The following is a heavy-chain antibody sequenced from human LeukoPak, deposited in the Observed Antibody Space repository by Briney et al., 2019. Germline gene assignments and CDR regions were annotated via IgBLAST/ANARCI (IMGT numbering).Heavy chain of an antibody. D-gene: IGHD3-22*01. CDR1: GFTFSNAW. Sequence: GGSLRLSCTASGFTFSNAWMSWVRQAPGKGLEWVGRIRSKADGGTADYTAPVNGRFTILRDDSKNTMYLQMNSLEVEDTAVYYCALYLDTSGHYRLIHHWGLGTLVTVSS. V-gene: IGHV3-15*01. CDR2: IRSKADGGTA. J-gene: IGHJ5*02. CDR3: ALYLDTSGHYRLIHH.